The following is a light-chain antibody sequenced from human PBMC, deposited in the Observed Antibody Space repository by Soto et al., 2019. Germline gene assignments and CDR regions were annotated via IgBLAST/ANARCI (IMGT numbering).Light chain of an antibody. CDR3: AAWDDSLGAVV. J-gene: IGLJ2*01. V-gene: IGLV1-40*01. Sequence: QSVLTQPPSVSGAPGQRVTISCTGSSSNIGAGYDVHWYQQLPGTAPKLLIYDNSNRPSGVPDRFSGSKSGTSASLAITGLQAEDEADYYCAAWDDSLGAVVFGGGTQLTVL. CDR2: DNS. CDR1: SSNIGAGYD.